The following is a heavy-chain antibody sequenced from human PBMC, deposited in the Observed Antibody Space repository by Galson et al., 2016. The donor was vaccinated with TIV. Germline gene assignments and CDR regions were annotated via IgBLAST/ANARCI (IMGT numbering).Heavy chain of an antibody. V-gene: IGHV3-11*01. CDR1: GFIFSDYY. J-gene: IGHJ4*02. D-gene: IGHD2-15*01. CDR3: ARDCDGCICYSFPMYFDC. Sequence: SLRLSCAASGFIFSDYYMSWIRQAPGRGLEWVSYIGSRGTAIYYADSVKGRFTISRDNTKNSLFPQMNSLRAEDTAIYYCARDCDGCICYSFPMYFDCWGQGAL. CDR2: IGSRGTAI.